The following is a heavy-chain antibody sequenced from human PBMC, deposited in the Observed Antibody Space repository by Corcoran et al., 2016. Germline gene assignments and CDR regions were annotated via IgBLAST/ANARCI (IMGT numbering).Heavy chain of an antibody. V-gene: IGHV5-51*01. D-gene: IGHD5-18*01. CDR1: GYSFTSYW. J-gene: IGHJ6*02. CDR2: IYPGDSDT. CDR3: ARHVRGDSYGEPGVLAYYYYGMDV. Sequence: EVQLVQSGAEVKKPGESLKISCKGSGYSFTSYWIGWVRQMPGKGLEWMGIIYPGDSDTRYSPSFQGQVTISADKSISTAYLQWSSLKASDTAMYYCARHVRGDSYGEPGVLAYYYYGMDVWGQGTTVTVSS.